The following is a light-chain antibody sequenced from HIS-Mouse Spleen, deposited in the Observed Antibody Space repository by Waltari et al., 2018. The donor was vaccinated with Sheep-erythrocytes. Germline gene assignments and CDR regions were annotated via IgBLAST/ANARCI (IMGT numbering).Light chain of an antibody. V-gene: IGKV2-28*01. CDR2: LGS. CDR3: MQAIQNPLT. CDR1: QSLLHSNGYNY. J-gene: IGKJ4*01. Sequence: DIVMTQSPLSLPVTPGEPASISCRSSQSLLHSNGYNYLDWYLQKPGQSPQLLIYLGSSRACGVPDRFSGSGSGTDFTLKISRVEAEDVGVYYCMQAIQNPLTFGGGTKVEIK.